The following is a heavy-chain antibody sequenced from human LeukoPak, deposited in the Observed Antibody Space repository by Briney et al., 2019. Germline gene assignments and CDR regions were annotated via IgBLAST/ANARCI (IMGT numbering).Heavy chain of an antibody. CDR1: GGSISSYY. CDR3: ARGRDCSTSCYSLFDY. D-gene: IGHD2-2*02. CDR2: IYYSGST. V-gene: IGHV4-59*01. Sequence: SETLSLTCTVSGGSISSYYWSWIRQPPGKGLEWIGYIYYSGSTNYNPSLKSRVTISVDTSKNQFSLKLSSVTAADTAVYYCARGRDCSTSCYSLFDYWGQGALVTVSS. J-gene: IGHJ4*02.